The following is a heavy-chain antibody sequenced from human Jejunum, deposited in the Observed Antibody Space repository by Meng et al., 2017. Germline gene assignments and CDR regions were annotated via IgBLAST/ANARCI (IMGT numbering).Heavy chain of an antibody. Sequence: QLQLQESGSGLVKPSQTLSLTLAVSGGSISSDGYTWSWIRQPPGKGLEWIGYIYHTGSTYYNPSLKSRVTISVDRSKNQFSLNLSSVTAADTAVYYCARQMDSEYDEGYFFDYWGQGILVTVSS. CDR1: GGSISSDGYT. D-gene: IGHD2-2*03. CDR2: IYHTGST. CDR3: ARQMDSEYDEGYFFDY. J-gene: IGHJ4*02. V-gene: IGHV4-30-2*01.